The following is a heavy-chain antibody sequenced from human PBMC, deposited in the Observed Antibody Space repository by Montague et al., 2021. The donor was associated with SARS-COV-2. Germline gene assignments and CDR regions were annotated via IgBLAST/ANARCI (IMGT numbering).Heavy chain of an antibody. Sequence: SETLSLTCAVYGGSFSGYYWSWIRQPQEQGLELIGEISHSGSTNYNSTLKRRVTISIDTSTNQFPLKLSSVTVAATAVSYCARFAYRLLFIASYYCMDVWGQGTTVTVSS. V-gene: IGHV4-34*01. CDR3: ARFAYRLLFIASYYCMDV. D-gene: IGHD2-2*01. CDR1: GGSFSGYY. CDR2: ISHSGST. J-gene: IGHJ6*02.